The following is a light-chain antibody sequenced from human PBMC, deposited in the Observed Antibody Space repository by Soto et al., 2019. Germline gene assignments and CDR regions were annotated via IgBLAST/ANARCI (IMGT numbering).Light chain of an antibody. J-gene: IGKJ1*01. CDR2: DAS. CDR3: KQYENYWT. V-gene: IGKV1-5*01. CDR1: QTIISW. Sequence: DIQMTPSHFTLSASVLYRVNITFRSSQTIISWLAWYQQIPGKAPKLLIYDASNLESGVPSRFSGSGSGTEFTLTISSLQPEDFAVYYCKQYENYWTFGQGTKVDIK.